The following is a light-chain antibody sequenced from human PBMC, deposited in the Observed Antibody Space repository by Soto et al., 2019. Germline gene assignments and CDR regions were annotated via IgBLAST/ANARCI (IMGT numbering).Light chain of an antibody. J-gene: IGLJ3*02. V-gene: IGLV1-47*01. CDR1: SSNIGSNY. CDR3: CSYAGNFIWV. CDR2: RNN. Sequence: QSVLTQPPSASGTPGQRVTISCSGSSSNIGSNYVYWYQQLPGTAPKLLIYRNNQRPSGVPDRFSGSKSGTSASLAISGLRSEDEGDYYCCSYAGNFIWVFGGGTKLTVL.